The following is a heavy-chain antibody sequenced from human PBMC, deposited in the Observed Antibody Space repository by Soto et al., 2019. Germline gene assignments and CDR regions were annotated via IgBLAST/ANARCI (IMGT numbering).Heavy chain of an antibody. Sequence: GGSLRLSCAASGFTFSNAWMSWVRQAPGKGLEWVGRIKSKTDGGTTDYAAPVKGRFTTARDDSKNTLYLQMNSLKTEDTAVYYCTTENYDFWSGYYLDYWGQGPLVTV. J-gene: IGHJ4*02. CDR1: GFTFSNAW. CDR3: TTENYDFWSGYYLDY. D-gene: IGHD3-3*01. CDR2: IKSKTDGGTT. V-gene: IGHV3-15*01.